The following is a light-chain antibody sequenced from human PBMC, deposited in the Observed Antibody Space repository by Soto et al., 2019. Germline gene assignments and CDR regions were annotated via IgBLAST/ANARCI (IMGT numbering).Light chain of an antibody. CDR1: SSDVGGYNY. CDR2: EVS. J-gene: IGLJ2*01. CDR3: SSYSGSNSGV. Sequence: QSALTQPPSASGSPGQSVTISCTGTSSDVGGYNYVSWYQQHPGKAPKLMIYEVSKRPSGVPDRVSGSKSGNTASLTVSGLQAEDEADYYCSSYSGSNSGVFGGGTKLTVL. V-gene: IGLV2-8*01.